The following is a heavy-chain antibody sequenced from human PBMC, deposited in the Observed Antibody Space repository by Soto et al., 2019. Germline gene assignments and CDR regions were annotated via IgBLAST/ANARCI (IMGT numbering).Heavy chain of an antibody. Sequence: QVQLVQSGAEVKKPGASVKVSCKASGYTFTSYDINWVRQATGQGLEWMGWTNPNSGNTGYAQKFQGRVTMTRNTSISTAYMELSSLRSEDTAVYYCARGGSIAAAGTEGWFDPWGQGTLVTVSS. D-gene: IGHD6-13*01. CDR1: GYTFTSYD. V-gene: IGHV1-8*01. CDR3: ARGGSIAAAGTEGWFDP. J-gene: IGHJ5*02. CDR2: TNPNSGNT.